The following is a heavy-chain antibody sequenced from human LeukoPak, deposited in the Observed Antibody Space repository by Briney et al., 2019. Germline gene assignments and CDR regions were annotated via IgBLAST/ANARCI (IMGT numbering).Heavy chain of an antibody. V-gene: IGHV3-30*18. J-gene: IGHJ6*02. D-gene: IGHD5-18*01. CDR1: GFTFSSYG. CDR3: AKALPDTAMVIIDYYYGTDV. Sequence: GGSLRLSCAASGFTFSSYGMHWVRQAPGKGLEWVAVISYDGSNKYYADSVKGRFTISRDNSKNTLYLQMNSLRAEDTAVYYCAKALPDTAMVIIDYYYGTDVWGQGTTVTVSS. CDR2: ISYDGSNK.